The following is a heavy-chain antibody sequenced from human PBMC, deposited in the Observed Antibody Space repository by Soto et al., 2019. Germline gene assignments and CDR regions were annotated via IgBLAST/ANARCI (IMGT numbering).Heavy chain of an antibody. D-gene: IGHD3-10*01. Sequence: QVPLVQSGAEVKKPGASVKVSCKASGYTFTSYGISWVRQAPGQGLEWMGWISAYNGNTNYAQKLQGRVTMTTDTSTSTAYMELRSLRSDDTAVYYCARSLSPYGSGSRWFDPWGQGTLVTVSS. V-gene: IGHV1-18*01. CDR2: ISAYNGNT. CDR3: ARSLSPYGSGSRWFDP. J-gene: IGHJ5*02. CDR1: GYTFTSYG.